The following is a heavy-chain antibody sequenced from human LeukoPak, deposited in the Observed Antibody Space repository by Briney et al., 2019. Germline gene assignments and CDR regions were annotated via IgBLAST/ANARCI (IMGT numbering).Heavy chain of an antibody. V-gene: IGHV4-59*01. CDR3: AGKRYYFDY. CDR1: GGSISSYY. Sequence: PSETLSLTCTVSGGSISSYYWTWIRQPPGKGLEWIGHIYYSGSTNYNPSLKSRVTISVDTSKNQFSLKLTSVTAADTAVYYCAGKRYYFDYWGQGTLVTVSS. CDR2: IYYSGST. J-gene: IGHJ4*02. D-gene: IGHD4-17*01.